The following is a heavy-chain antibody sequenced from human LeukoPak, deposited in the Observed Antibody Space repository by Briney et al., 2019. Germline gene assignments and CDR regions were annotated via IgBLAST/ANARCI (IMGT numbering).Heavy chain of an antibody. V-gene: IGHV3-53*01. D-gene: IGHD6-13*01. J-gene: IGHJ4*02. CDR3: ARGPRYSFY. CDR2: VYIDGTT. Sequence: GGSLRLSCAASGFIVSHNYMTWVRQAPGKGLEWISVVYIDGTTYYADSVKGRFTISRDQANNTLYLQMNTLRDEDTAVYYCARGPRYSFYWGQGTLVSVSS. CDR1: GFIVSHNY.